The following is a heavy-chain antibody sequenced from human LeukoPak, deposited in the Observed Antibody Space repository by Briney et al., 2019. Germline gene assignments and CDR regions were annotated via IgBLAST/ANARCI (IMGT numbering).Heavy chain of an antibody. CDR3: AELEPVGATPGDY. CDR2: INHSGST. J-gene: IGHJ4*02. V-gene: IGHV4-34*01. Sequence: SETLSLTCAVYGGSFSGYYWSWIRQPPGKGLEWIGEINHSGSTNYNPSLKSRVTISVDTSKNQFSLKLSSVTAADTAVYYCAELEPVGATPGDYWGQGTLVTVSS. D-gene: IGHD1-26*01. CDR1: GGSFSGYY.